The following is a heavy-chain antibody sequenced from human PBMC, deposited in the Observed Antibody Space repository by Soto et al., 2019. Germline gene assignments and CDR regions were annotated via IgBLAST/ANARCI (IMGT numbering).Heavy chain of an antibody. D-gene: IGHD6-25*01. CDR1: GYTFTTYD. CDR3: ARRKERSGPHYFDY. CDR2: MKPYTGNT. V-gene: IGHV1-8*01. J-gene: IGHJ4*02. Sequence: QVQLVQSGAEVKEPGASVKVSCKASGYTFTTYDIYWMRQATGQGLGWMGWMKPYTGNTGYAQKCQRRVTVTRNTSISTVYMEVSGLRLDATAVYYCARRKERSGPHYFDYWGQGSQVTVSS.